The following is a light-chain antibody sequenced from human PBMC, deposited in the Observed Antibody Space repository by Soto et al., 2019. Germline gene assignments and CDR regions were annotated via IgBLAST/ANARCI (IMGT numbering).Light chain of an antibody. J-gene: IGKJ1*01. V-gene: IGKV3-20*01. CDR2: GAS. CDR3: QLYGTSVWT. Sequence: VVTQSPATLSVFPGETATLSCRASQSVSSDLAWYQQRPGQAPRLLIYGASTRATGIPDRFSGSGSGTDFTLTISRLEPEDFAVYYCQLYGTSVWTFGQGTKVEIK. CDR1: QSVSSD.